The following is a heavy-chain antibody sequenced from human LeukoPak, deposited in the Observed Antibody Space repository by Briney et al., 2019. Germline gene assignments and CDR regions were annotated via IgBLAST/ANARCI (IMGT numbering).Heavy chain of an antibody. J-gene: IGHJ4*02. CDR2: IGTAGDP. V-gene: IGHV3-13*05. Sequence: GGSLRLSCAASEFTSSSYDMHWVRQVTGKHLEWVSTIGTAGDPYYPGFVKGRFAISRDNAKNSLYLQMNSLRAEDTAVYYCARFITGRILYYFDYWGQGTLVTVSS. D-gene: IGHD2-8*02. CDR1: EFTSSSYD. CDR3: ARFITGRILYYFDY.